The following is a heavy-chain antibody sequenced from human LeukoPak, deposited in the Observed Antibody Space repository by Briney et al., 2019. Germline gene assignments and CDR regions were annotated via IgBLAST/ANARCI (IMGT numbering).Heavy chain of an antibody. CDR1: GGSISSYY. CDR2: IYYSGST. J-gene: IGHJ3*02. D-gene: IGHD3-22*01. V-gene: IGHV4-59*01. CDR3: ARKNDYYDSSGNYLDAFDI. Sequence: SETLSLTCVVSGGSISSYYWSWIRQPPGKGLEWIGYIYYSGSTTYNPSLKSRVTISVDTSKNHFSLKLTSVTAADTAVYYCARKNDYYDSSGNYLDAFDIWGQGTMVTVSS.